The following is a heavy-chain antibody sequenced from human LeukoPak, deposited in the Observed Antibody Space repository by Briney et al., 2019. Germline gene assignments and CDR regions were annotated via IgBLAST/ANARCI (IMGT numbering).Heavy chain of an antibody. CDR3: ARADYDSSGPDY. CDR1: GFTFSSYS. Sequence: PGGSLRLSCGASGFTFSSYSMNWARQAPGKGLEWVSSISSSSSYIYYADSVKGRFTISRDNAKNSLYLQMNSLRAEDTAVYYCARADYDSSGPDYWGQGTLVTVSS. CDR2: ISSSSSYI. D-gene: IGHD3-22*01. V-gene: IGHV3-21*01. J-gene: IGHJ4*02.